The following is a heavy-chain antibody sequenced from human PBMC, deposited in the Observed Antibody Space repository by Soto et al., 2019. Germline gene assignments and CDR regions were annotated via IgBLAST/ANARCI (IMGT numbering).Heavy chain of an antibody. CDR3: AKGSSGYRPYYFDN. J-gene: IGHJ4*02. CDR1: GGSISSPNFY. D-gene: IGHD3-22*01. Sequence: SETLSLTCTVSGGSISSPNFYWSCIRQHPGKGLEWIGHIYYNGTTYYNPTLKSRVSISVDTSKNQFSLKLSSVTAADTAVYYCAKGSSGYRPYYFDNWGQGTLVTVSS. CDR2: IYYNGTT. V-gene: IGHV4-31*03.